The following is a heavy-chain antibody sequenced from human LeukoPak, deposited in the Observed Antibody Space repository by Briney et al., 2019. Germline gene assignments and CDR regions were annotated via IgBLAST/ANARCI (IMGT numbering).Heavy chain of an antibody. CDR1: GFTFSSYA. CDR3: GGSSGSEAFDY. CDR2: ISGSGDST. D-gene: IGHD3-22*01. Sequence: GGSLRLSCAASGFTFSSYAMHWVRQAPGKGLEWVSAISGSGDSTYYADSVKGRFTISRDNSKNMLYLQMNSLRAEDTAVYYCGGSSGSEAFDYWGQGTLVTVSS. V-gene: IGHV3-23*01. J-gene: IGHJ4*02.